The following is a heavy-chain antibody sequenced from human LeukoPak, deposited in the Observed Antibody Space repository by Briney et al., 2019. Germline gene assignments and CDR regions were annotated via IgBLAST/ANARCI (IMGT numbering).Heavy chain of an antibody. V-gene: IGHV4-59*01. CDR1: GGSISSYY. Sequence: PSETLSLTCTASGGSISSYYWSWIRQPPGKGLEWIGYIYYSGSTNYNPSLKSRVTISVDTSKNQFSLKLSSVTAADTAVYYCARVQRFLENGFDYWGQGTLVTVSS. J-gene: IGHJ4*02. CDR3: ARVQRFLENGFDY. D-gene: IGHD3-3*01. CDR2: IYYSGST.